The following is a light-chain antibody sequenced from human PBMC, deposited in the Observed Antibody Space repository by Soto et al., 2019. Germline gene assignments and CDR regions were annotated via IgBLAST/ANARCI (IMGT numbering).Light chain of an antibody. V-gene: IGKV3-15*01. J-gene: IGKJ1*01. CDR2: GAS. CDR1: PSVSSN. CDR3: QQYNNWPQT. Sequence: EIVMTQSPATLSVSPGARATLSCRASPSVSSNLAWYQQKPGQAPRLLIYGASTRATGIPARFSGSGSGTEFTLTISSLQSEDFAIYYCQQYNNWPQTFGQGTKVEIK.